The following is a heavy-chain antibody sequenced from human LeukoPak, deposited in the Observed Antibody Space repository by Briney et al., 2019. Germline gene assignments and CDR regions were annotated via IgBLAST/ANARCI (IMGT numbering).Heavy chain of an antibody. CDR1: GFTFSTYS. CDR2: ISGSSGTI. V-gene: IGHV3-48*01. CDR3: ARRSEFGVLYYMDV. J-gene: IGHJ6*03. D-gene: IGHD3-16*01. Sequence: PGGSLRLSCAASGFTFSTYSMNWVRQAPGKGLEWVSYISGSSGTIYYADSVKGRFTISRDNAKNSLYLQMNRLRAENTAVYYCARRSEFGVLYYMDVWGKGTTVTVSS.